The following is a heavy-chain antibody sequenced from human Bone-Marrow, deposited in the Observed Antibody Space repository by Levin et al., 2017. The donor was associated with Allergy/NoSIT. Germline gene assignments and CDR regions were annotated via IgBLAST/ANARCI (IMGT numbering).Heavy chain of an antibody. Sequence: KVSCKGSGYSFTSYWIGWVRQMPGKGLEWMGIIYPGDSDTRYSPSFQGQVTISADKSISTAYLQWSSLKASDTAMYYCARLSHYDFWSGYYINAFDIWGQGTMVTVSS. CDR1: GYSFTSYW. J-gene: IGHJ3*02. CDR3: ARLSHYDFWSGYYINAFDI. CDR2: IYPGDSDT. D-gene: IGHD3-3*01. V-gene: IGHV5-51*01.